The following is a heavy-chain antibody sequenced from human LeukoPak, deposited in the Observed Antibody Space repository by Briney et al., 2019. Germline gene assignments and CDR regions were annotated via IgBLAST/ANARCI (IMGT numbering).Heavy chain of an antibody. CDR2: INHSGST. D-gene: IGHD2-2*02. CDR3: ARGVPRSPYCSSTSCYIREGRADAFDI. J-gene: IGHJ3*02. CDR1: GGSFSGYY. V-gene: IGHV4-34*01. Sequence: TSETLSLTCAVYGGSFSGYYWSWIRQPPGKGLEWIGEINHSGSTNYNPSLKSRVTISVDTSKNQFSLKLSSVTAADTAVYYCARGVPRSPYCSSTSCYIREGRADAFDIWGQGTMVTVSS.